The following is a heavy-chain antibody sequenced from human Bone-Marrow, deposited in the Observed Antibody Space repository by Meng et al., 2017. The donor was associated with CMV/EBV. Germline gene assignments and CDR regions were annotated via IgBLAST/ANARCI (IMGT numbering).Heavy chain of an antibody. V-gene: IGHV4-34*01. CDR2: INHSGST. CDR1: GGSFSGYY. J-gene: IGHJ4*02. CDR3: ARLPIYNDFGAVDY. D-gene: IGHD3-3*01. Sequence: SETLSLTCAVYGGSFSGYYWSWIRQPPGKGLEWIGEINHSGSTNYNPSLKSRVTISVDTSKNQFSLKLSSVTAADTAVYYCARLPIYNDFGAVDYWGQGTLVTVSS.